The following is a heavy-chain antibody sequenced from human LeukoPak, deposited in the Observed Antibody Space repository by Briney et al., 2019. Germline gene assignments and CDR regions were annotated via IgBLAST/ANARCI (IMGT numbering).Heavy chain of an antibody. Sequence: GGSLRLSCAASGFTFRKEWLSWVRQTPGKGLEWVAKINPDGSDKYYVDSVRGRFTISRDNAKNSLYLQMNSLRDEDTAVYYCARNENWGQGTLVTVSS. CDR3: ARNEN. CDR2: INPDGSDK. CDR1: GFTFRKEW. J-gene: IGHJ4*02. V-gene: IGHV3-7*01.